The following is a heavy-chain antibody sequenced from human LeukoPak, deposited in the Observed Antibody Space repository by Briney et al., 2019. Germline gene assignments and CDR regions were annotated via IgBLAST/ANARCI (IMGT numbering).Heavy chain of an antibody. Sequence: SETLSLTCTVSGGSISSYYWSWIRQPPGKGLEWIGYIYYSGSTNYNPSLKSRVTISVDTSKNQFSLKLSSVTAADTAVYYCARFLSWGSSGWFDPWGQGTLVTVSS. V-gene: IGHV4-59*01. D-gene: IGHD6-6*01. CDR2: IYYSGST. J-gene: IGHJ5*02. CDR1: GGSISSYY. CDR3: ARFLSWGSSGWFDP.